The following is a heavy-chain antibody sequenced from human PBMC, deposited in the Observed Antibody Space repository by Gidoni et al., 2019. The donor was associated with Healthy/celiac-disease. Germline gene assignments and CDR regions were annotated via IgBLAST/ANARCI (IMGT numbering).Heavy chain of an antibody. CDR3: ARGYCSSTSCYLRPPFFFDI. V-gene: IGHV4-4*02. CDR2: IYHSGGT. D-gene: IGHD2-2*01. Sequence: QVQLQESGPGLVKPSGTLSLTCAVSGGSIRSSNWWSWVRQPPGKGLAWIGEIYHSGGTNYNPALPSRVTISVDKSKNQFSLKLSSVTAADTAVYYCARGYCSSTSCYLRPPFFFDIWGQGTMVTVSS. J-gene: IGHJ3*02. CDR1: GGSIRSSNW.